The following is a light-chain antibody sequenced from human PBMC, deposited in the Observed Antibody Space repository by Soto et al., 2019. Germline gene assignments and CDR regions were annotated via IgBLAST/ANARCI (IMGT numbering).Light chain of an antibody. CDR3: QQYNNWPPWT. CDR1: QSVSNN. V-gene: IGKV3-15*01. J-gene: IGKJ1*01. CDR2: DAS. Sequence: ILMTQSPATLSVSPGERATLSCRASQSVSNNLAWYQQKPGQAPRLLIYDASTRATGIPARYSGSGSGTEFTLTITGIQSEDFAGYYCQQYNNWPPWTFGQGTKVEIK.